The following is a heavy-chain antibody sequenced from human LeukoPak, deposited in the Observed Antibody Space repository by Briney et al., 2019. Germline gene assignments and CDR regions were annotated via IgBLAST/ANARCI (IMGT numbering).Heavy chain of an antibody. Sequence: ASVKVSCKASGDTFSSYAISWVRQAPGQGLEWMGWIIPIFGTANYAQKFQGRVTITADKSTSTAYMELSSLRSEDTAVYYCAASYSSGWSFDYWGQGTLVTVSS. CDR1: GDTFSSYA. CDR3: AASYSSGWSFDY. D-gene: IGHD6-19*01. J-gene: IGHJ4*02. CDR2: IIPIFGTA. V-gene: IGHV1-69*06.